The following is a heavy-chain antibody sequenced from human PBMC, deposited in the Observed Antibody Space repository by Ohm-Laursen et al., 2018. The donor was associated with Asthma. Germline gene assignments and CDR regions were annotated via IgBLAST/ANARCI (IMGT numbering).Heavy chain of an antibody. J-gene: IGHJ4*02. V-gene: IGHV4-31*03. CDR3: ARQAYYHDSGGYYYKPDY. CDR1: GGSISSGGYY. D-gene: IGHD3-22*01. Sequence: TLSLTCPVSGGSISSGGYYWSWIRQHPGKGLEWIGYIYYSGSTYYNPSLKSRVTMSVDRSKNQFSLKLSSVTAADTAVYYCARQAYYHDSGGYYYKPDYWGQGTLVTVSS. CDR2: IYYSGST.